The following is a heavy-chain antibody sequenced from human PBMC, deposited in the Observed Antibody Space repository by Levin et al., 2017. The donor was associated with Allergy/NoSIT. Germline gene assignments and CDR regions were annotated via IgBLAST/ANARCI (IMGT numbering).Heavy chain of an antibody. D-gene: IGHD3-10*01. V-gene: IGHV3-9*01. CDR2: ISWNSGSI. J-gene: IGHJ5*02. Sequence: SLKISCAASGFTFDDYAMHWVRQAPGKGLEWVSGISWNSGSIGYADSVKGRFTISRDNAKNSLYLQMNSLRAEDTALYYCAREMYGSGSYSKTGFDPWGQGTLVTVSS. CDR1: GFTFDDYA. CDR3: AREMYGSGSYSKTGFDP.